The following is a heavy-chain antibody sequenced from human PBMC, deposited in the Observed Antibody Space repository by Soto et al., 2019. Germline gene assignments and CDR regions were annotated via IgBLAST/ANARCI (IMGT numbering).Heavy chain of an antibody. CDR3: AREGYYDSSGYYYVPDAFDI. CDR2: IYYSGST. D-gene: IGHD3-22*01. CDR1: GGSVSSGSYY. V-gene: IGHV4-61*01. J-gene: IGHJ3*02. Sequence: PSETLSLTCTVSGGSVSSGSYYWSWIRQPPWKGLEWIGYIYYSGSTNYNPSLKSRVTISVDTSKNQFSLKLSSVTAADTAVYYCAREGYYDSSGYYYVPDAFDIWGQGXMVTVSS.